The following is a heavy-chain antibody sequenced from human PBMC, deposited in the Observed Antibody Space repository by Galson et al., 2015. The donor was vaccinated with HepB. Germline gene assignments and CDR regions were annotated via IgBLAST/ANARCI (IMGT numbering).Heavy chain of an antibody. CDR1: GFTFSSYS. J-gene: IGHJ4*02. D-gene: IGHD6-13*01. CDR2: ISSSSSYI. CDR3: AKDLDGYSSSWYPNY. Sequence: LRLSCAASGFTFSSYSMNWVRQAPGKGLEWVSSISSSSSYICYADSVKGRFTISRDNAKNSLYLQMNSLRAEDTAVYYCAKDLDGYSSSWYPNYWGQGTLVTVSS. V-gene: IGHV3-21*01.